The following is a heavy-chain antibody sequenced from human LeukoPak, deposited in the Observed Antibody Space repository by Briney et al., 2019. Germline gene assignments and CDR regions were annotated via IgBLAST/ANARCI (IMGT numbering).Heavy chain of an antibody. Sequence: SVKVSCKASGYTFTSYGISWVRQAPGQGLEWMGGIIPIFGTANYAQKFQGRVTITADKSPSTAYMELSSLRSEDTAVYYCARLWFGELFSNWFDPWGQGTLVTVSS. V-gene: IGHV1-69*06. CDR1: GYTFTSYG. J-gene: IGHJ5*02. CDR3: ARLWFGELFSNWFDP. CDR2: IIPIFGTA. D-gene: IGHD3-10*01.